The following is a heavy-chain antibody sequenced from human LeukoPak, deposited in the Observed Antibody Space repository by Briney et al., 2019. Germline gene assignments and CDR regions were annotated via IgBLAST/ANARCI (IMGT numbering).Heavy chain of an antibody. CDR2: IYHSGST. J-gene: IGHJ3*02. D-gene: IGHD2-2*01. CDR3: ARDGGRTSSDAVEI. Sequence: SQTLSLTCAVSGGSISSGGYSWSWIRQPPGKGLEWIGYIYHSGSTYYNPSLKSRVTMSVDTSKNQFSLKLTSVTAADTAVYYCARDGGRTSSDAVEIWGQGTMVTVSS. CDR1: GGSISSGGYS. V-gene: IGHV4-30-2*01.